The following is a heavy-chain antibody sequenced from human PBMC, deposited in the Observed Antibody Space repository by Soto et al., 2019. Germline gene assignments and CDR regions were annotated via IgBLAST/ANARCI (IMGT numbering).Heavy chain of an antibody. Sequence: PSETLSLTCTVSGGSIRTSTYSWGWIRQPPGKGLEWIGSIFYSGSTYYNPSLKSRVTISVDTPKNQFSLKLSSETAADTAVYYCARARSGPKFDYWGQGTLVTVSS. V-gene: IGHV4-39*01. D-gene: IGHD6-19*01. J-gene: IGHJ4*02. CDR1: GGSIRTSTYS. CDR2: IFYSGST. CDR3: ARARSGPKFDY.